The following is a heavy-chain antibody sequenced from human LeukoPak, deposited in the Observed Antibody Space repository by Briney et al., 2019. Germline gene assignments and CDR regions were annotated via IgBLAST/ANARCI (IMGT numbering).Heavy chain of an antibody. Sequence: GRSLRLSCAASGFTFSSYGMHWVRQAPGKGLEWVAVIWYDGGNKYYADSVKGRFTISRDNAKNSLYLQMNSLRAEDTAVYYCAREEVTTGPFDYWGQGTLVTVSS. J-gene: IGHJ4*02. D-gene: IGHD1/OR15-1a*01. CDR1: GFTFSSYG. CDR3: AREEVTTGPFDY. CDR2: IWYDGGNK. V-gene: IGHV3-33*01.